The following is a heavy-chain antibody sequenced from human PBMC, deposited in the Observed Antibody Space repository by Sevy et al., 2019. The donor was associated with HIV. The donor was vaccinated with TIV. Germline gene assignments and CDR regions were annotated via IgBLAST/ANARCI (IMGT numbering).Heavy chain of an antibody. V-gene: IGHV3-33*01. J-gene: IGHJ4*02. D-gene: IGHD3-22*01. CDR1: GFTFSSYG. Sequence: GGSLRLSCAASGFTFSSYGMHWVRHAPGKGLEWVAVIWYDGSNKYYADSVKGRFTISRDNSKNTLYLQMNSLRAEDTAVYYCARADAVVITSDMDFDYWGQGTLVTVSS. CDR2: IWYDGSNK. CDR3: ARADAVVITSDMDFDY.